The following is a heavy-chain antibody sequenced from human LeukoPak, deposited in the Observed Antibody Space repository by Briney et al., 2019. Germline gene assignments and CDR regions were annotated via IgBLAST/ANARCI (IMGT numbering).Heavy chain of an antibody. V-gene: IGHV1-2*02. D-gene: IGHD2-21*01. J-gene: IGHJ4*02. CDR1: GYTFTGYY. CDR2: INPNSGGT. Sequence: ASVKVSCKASGYTFTGYYMHWVRQAPGQGLEWMGWINPNSGGTNYAQKFQGRVTMTRETTISTAYMELSRLRSDDTAVYYCATDGEYCGGDCYDYWGQGTLVTVSS. CDR3: ATDGEYCGGDCYDY.